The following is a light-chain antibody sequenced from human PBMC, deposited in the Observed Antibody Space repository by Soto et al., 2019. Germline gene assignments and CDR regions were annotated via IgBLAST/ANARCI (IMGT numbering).Light chain of an antibody. Sequence: QSVLTQPPSVSGAPGQRVTISCTGYNSNIGAGYDVHWYQQLPGTAPKLLIYGNSNRPSGVPDRFSASKSGTSASLAITGLQAEDEADYYCQSYDSSLSGYVFGTGTKLTVL. CDR1: NSNIGAGYD. J-gene: IGLJ1*01. CDR2: GNS. CDR3: QSYDSSLSGYV. V-gene: IGLV1-40*01.